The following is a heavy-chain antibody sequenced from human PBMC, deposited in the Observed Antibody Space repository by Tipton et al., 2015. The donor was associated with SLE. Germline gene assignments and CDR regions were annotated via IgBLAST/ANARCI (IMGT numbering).Heavy chain of an antibody. CDR1: GASISSYS. V-gene: IGHV4-59*01. CDR3: ARVVKGSSWYWFDP. CDR2: IYYSGST. J-gene: IGHJ5*02. D-gene: IGHD6-13*01. Sequence: TLSLTCTVSGASISSYSWSWIRQPPGKGLEWIGYIYYSGSTNHNPSLKSRVTISVDTSKKQFSLKLSSVTAADTAVYYCARVVKGSSWYWFDPWGQGTLVTVSS.